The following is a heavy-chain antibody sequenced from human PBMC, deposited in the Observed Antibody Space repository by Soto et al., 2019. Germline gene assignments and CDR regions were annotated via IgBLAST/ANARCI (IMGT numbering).Heavy chain of an antibody. D-gene: IGHD3-22*01. CDR2: ISGSGGST. Sequence: GGSLRLSCAASGFTFSSYAMSWVRQAPGKGLEWVSAISGSGGSTYYADSVKGRFTISRDNSKNTLYLQMNSLRAEDTAVYYCAKDSSLITMIVVVITRRQPDAFDIWGQGTMVTVSS. CDR1: GFTFSSYA. J-gene: IGHJ3*02. V-gene: IGHV3-23*01. CDR3: AKDSSLITMIVVVITRRQPDAFDI.